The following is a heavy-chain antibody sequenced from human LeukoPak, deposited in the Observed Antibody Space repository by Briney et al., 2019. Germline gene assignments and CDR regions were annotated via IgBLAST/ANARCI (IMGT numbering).Heavy chain of an antibody. Sequence: GGSLRLSCAASGFTFSSSAMSWVRQAPGKGLEWVSAISGSGGSTYYADSVKGRFTISRDNSKNTLYLQMNSLRAEDTAVYYCAKDRGGVRDTAMVTRAFDYWGQGTLVTVSS. V-gene: IGHV3-23*01. D-gene: IGHD5-18*01. CDR3: AKDRGGVRDTAMVTRAFDY. CDR2: ISGSGGST. CDR1: GFTFSSSA. J-gene: IGHJ4*02.